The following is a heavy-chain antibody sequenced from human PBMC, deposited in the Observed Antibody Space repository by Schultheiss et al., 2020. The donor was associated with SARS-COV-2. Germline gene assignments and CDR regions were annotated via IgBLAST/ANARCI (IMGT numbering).Heavy chain of an antibody. Sequence: GGSLRLSCAVSGLNFGSFAMSWVRQSPGKGLEWLSSTSGSGRSTYYADSVKGRFTISRDNSRSTLSLQMNNVKAEDTAVYYCARDLWLLDYYYGMDVWGQGTTVTVSS. CDR3: ARDLWLLDYYYGMDV. CDR2: TSGSGRST. D-gene: IGHD3-22*01. J-gene: IGHJ6*02. CDR1: GLNFGSFA. V-gene: IGHV3-23*01.